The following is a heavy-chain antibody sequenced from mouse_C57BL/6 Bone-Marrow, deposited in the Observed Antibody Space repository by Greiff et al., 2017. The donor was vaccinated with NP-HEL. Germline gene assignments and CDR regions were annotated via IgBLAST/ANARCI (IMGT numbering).Heavy chain of an antibody. CDR1: GFSLTSYG. CDR2: LWRGGST. V-gene: IGHV2-2*01. Sequence: QVQLQQSGPGLVQPSQSLSITCTVSGFSLTSYGVHWVRKSPGKGLEWLGVLWRGGSTDYNAAFISRLSISKDNSKSQVFFKMNSLQADDTAIYYCARNNYLYWYFDVWGTGNTVTVSS. D-gene: IGHD2-1*01. J-gene: IGHJ1*03. CDR3: ARNNYLYWYFDV.